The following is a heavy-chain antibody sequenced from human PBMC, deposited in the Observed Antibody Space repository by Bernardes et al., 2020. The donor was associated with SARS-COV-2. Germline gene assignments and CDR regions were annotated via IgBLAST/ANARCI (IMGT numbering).Heavy chain of an antibody. D-gene: IGHD5-18*01. CDR3: ARETTLVTLDY. CDR2: ITSSGSYL. J-gene: IGHJ4*02. V-gene: IGHV3-21*06. Sequence: GGSLRLSCAVSGFSFSSYNMNWVRQAPGKGLEWVSYITSSGSYLYYAESLKGRFSISRDNAKNLLYLQMHHLGAEDTAVYYCARETTLVTLDYWGQGTLVPVSS. CDR1: GFSFSSYN.